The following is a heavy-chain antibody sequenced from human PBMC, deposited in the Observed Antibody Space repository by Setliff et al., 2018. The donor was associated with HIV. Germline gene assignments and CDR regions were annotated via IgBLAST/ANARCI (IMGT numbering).Heavy chain of an antibody. CDR1: GGSISSGSYY. CDR3: ARDGGDRGVIRPFDY. J-gene: IGHJ4*02. V-gene: IGHV4-61*02. CDR2: IYTSGST. D-gene: IGHD3-10*01. Sequence: SETLSLTCTVSGGSISSGSYYWSWIRQPAGKGLEWIGRIYTSGSTNYNPSLKSRVTISVDTSKNQFSLKLSSVTAADTAVYYCARDGGDRGVIRPFDYWGQGTLVTVSS.